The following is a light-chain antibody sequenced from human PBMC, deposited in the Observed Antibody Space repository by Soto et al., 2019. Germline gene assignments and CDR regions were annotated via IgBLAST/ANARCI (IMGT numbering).Light chain of an antibody. J-gene: IGKJ4*01. CDR1: QSVSSSY. CDR3: QQRSNWPLT. V-gene: IGKV3D-20*02. Sequence: EIVLTQSPGTLSLSPGEIATLSFRASQSVSSSYLAWYQQKPGQAPRLLIYGASSRATGIPDRFSGSGSGTDFTLTISSLEPEDFAVYYCQQRSNWPLTFGGGTKVDIK. CDR2: GAS.